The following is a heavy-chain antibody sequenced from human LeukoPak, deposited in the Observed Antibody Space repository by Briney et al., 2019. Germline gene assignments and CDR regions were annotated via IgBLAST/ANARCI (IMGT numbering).Heavy chain of an antibody. Sequence: PGGSLRLSCAASGFSFSTYSMNWVRQAPGKGLEWVANIKQDGSEKYYVDSVKGRFTISRDNAKNSLYLQMNSLRAEDTAVYYCARGPRLWMRGAYEYWPEDYWGQGTLVTVSS. D-gene: IGHD2/OR15-2a*01. V-gene: IGHV3-7*01. CDR3: ARGPRLWMRGAYEYWPEDY. J-gene: IGHJ4*02. CDR1: GFSFSTYS. CDR2: IKQDGSEK.